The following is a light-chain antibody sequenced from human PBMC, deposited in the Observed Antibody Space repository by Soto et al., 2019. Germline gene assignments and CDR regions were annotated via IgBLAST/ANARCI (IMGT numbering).Light chain of an antibody. CDR1: SSNIGSGP. Sequence: QSVLTQPPSASATPGQRVTISCSGGSSNIGSGPVNWYQQLPGTAPKLLIFDNNQRPSGVPDRFSASKSGTSASLAISGLQSEDEAEYYCAAWDDTLKGLVFSGGTKLTVL. CDR2: DNN. V-gene: IGLV1-44*01. J-gene: IGLJ2*01. CDR3: AAWDDTLKGLV.